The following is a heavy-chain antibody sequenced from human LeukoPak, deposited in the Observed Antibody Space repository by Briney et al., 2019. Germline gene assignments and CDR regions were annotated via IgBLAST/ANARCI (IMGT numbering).Heavy chain of an antibody. CDR2: IIPIFCTA. CDR3: ASLGSYSGDADY. D-gene: IGHD1-26*01. J-gene: IGHJ4*02. CDR1: GGTFSSYA. V-gene: IGHV1-69*06. Sequence: SVKVSCKASGGTFSSYAISWVRQAPGQGLEWMGGIIPIFCTANYARKFQGRVTITADKSTSTDYMELSSLRSEDTAVYYCASLGSYSGDADYWGQGTLVTVSS.